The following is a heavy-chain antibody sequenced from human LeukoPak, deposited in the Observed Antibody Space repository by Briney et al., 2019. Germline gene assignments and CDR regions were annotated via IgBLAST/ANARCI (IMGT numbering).Heavy chain of an antibody. CDR2: IYYSGST. Sequence: MPSETLSLTCTVSGGSISSYYWSWIRQPPGKGLDWIGYIYYSGSTNYNPSLKSRVTISVDASKNQFSLKLSSVTAADTAVYYCARKYYGSGSYYKGGAFDIWGQGTMVTVSS. J-gene: IGHJ3*02. D-gene: IGHD3-10*01. CDR3: ARKYYGSGSYYKGGAFDI. V-gene: IGHV4-59*01. CDR1: GGSISSYY.